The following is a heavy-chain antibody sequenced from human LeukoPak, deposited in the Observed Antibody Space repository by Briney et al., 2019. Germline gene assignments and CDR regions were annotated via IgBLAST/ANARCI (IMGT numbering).Heavy chain of an antibody. V-gene: IGHV4-61*02. J-gene: IGHJ4*02. D-gene: IGHD3-10*01. CDR3: ARTYRGETYDY. CDR1: GGSISSGSYY. Sequence: SQTLSLTCTVSGGSISSGSYYWSWIRQPARKGLEWIGRIYTSGSTNYNPSLKSRVTISVDTSKNQFSLKLSSVTAADTAVYYCARTYRGETYDYWGQGTLVTVSS. CDR2: IYTSGST.